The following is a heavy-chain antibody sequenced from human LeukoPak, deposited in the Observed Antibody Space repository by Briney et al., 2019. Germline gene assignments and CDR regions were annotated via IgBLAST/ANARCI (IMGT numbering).Heavy chain of an antibody. D-gene: IGHD3-22*01. V-gene: IGHV3-30-3*01. Sequence: PGGSLRLSCAASGFTFSSYAMHWVRQAPGKGLEWVAVISYDGSNKYYADSVKGRFTISRDNSKNTLYLQMNSLRAEDTAVYYCARPYYCDSSGYPDYWGQGTLVTVSS. CDR1: GFTFSSYA. CDR3: ARPYYCDSSGYPDY. CDR2: ISYDGSNK. J-gene: IGHJ4*02.